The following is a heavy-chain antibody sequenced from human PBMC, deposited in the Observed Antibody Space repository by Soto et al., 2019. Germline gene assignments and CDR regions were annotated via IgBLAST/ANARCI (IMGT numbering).Heavy chain of an antibody. CDR1: GYTFTSYG. J-gene: IGHJ1*01. CDR3: ARIGFDGH. CDR2: ISVYNDKT. D-gene: IGHD3-9*01. V-gene: IGHV1-18*01. Sequence: QVQLVQSGSEIKKPGASVKVSCKAFGYTFTSYGIGWVRQAPGHGLEWMGCISVYNDKTNHAQKLPGRATRTTDTPSSTAYMELRTLKSNDTAVYSCARIGFDGHWGQGTLVTVSS.